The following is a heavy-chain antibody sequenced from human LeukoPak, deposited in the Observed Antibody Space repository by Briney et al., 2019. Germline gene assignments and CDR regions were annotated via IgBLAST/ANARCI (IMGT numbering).Heavy chain of an antibody. CDR3: ALGDLSFDY. D-gene: IGHD3-16*02. Sequence: GGSLRLSCAASGFTFSSYSMNGVRQPPGKGLGWVSYISSSSSTIYYADSVKGRFTISRDNAKNSLYLQMNSLRAEDTAVYYCALGDLSFDYWGQGTLVTVSS. J-gene: IGHJ4*02. CDR2: ISSSSSTI. CDR1: GFTFSSYS. V-gene: IGHV3-48*04.